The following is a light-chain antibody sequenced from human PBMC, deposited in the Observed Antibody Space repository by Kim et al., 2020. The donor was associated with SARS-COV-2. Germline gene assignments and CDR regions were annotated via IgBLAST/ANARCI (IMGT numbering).Light chain of an antibody. CDR2: KAS. CDR1: QSISSW. V-gene: IGKV1-5*03. Sequence: ASVGDRVTITCRASQSISSWLSWYQQKPGKAPKLLIYKASSLESGVPSRFSGSGSGTEFTLTISSLQPDDFATYYCQQYNSYPWTFGQGTKVEIK. CDR3: QQYNSYPWT. J-gene: IGKJ1*01.